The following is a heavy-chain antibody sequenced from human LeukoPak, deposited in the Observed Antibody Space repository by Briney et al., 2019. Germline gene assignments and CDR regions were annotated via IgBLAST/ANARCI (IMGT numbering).Heavy chain of an antibody. CDR3: ARVRTFRSSSWYGVGWFDP. Sequence: SETLSLTCTVSGGSISSYYWSWIRQPAGKGLEWIGRIYTSGSTNYNPSLKSRVTMSVDTSKNQFSLKLSSVTAAVTAVYYCARVRTFRSSSWYGVGWFDPWGQGTLVTVSS. CDR2: IYTSGST. V-gene: IGHV4-4*07. CDR1: GGSISSYY. J-gene: IGHJ5*02. D-gene: IGHD6-13*01.